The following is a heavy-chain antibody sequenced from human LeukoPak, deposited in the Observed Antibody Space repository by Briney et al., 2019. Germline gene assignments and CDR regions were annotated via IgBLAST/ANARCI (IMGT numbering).Heavy chain of an antibody. CDR1: GFTFDEYA. Sequence: PGGSLRLSCAASGFTFDEYAMHWVRQAPGKGLEWVSLISGDGDTTYYADSVKGRFTISRDTSENTLYLQMNRLRTEDTALYYCAKDAYGSLYYYHFMDVWGIGTTVTVSS. CDR3: AKDAYGSLYYYHFMDV. CDR2: ISGDGDTT. V-gene: IGHV3-43*02. J-gene: IGHJ6*03. D-gene: IGHD6-19*01.